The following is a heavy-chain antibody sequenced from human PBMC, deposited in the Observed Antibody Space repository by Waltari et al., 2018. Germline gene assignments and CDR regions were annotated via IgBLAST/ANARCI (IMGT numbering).Heavy chain of an antibody. Sequence: QLQLQESGPGLVKPSETLSLTCTVSGGSISSSSYYWGWIRQPPGQGLEWIGSIYYSGSTYYNPSLKSRVTISVDTSKNQFSLKLSSVTAADTAVYYCARHDVERAAWDYYGMDVWGQGTTVTVSS. V-gene: IGHV4-39*01. CDR2: IYYSGST. CDR1: GGSISSSSYY. D-gene: IGHD2-15*01. J-gene: IGHJ6*02. CDR3: ARHDVERAAWDYYGMDV.